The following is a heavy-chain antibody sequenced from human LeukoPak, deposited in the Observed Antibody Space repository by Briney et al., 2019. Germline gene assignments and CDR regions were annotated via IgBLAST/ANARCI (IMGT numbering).Heavy chain of an antibody. CDR3: ASLAEGGSGRGS. J-gene: IGHJ5*02. CDR1: GASVSSARYH. D-gene: IGHD3-10*01. CDR2: IPYSGST. V-gene: IGHV4-61*01. Sequence: PSETLSLTCTVSGASVSSARYHWMWIRQPPGKGLEYIGNIPYSGSTDYKPSLQSRVTISLDTSKNQFSLTLRSVTAADTAVYYCASLAEGGSGRGSWGRGTLLAVSS.